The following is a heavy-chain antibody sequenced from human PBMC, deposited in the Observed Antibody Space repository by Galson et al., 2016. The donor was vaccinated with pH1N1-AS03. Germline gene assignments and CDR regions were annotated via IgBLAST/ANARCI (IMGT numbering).Heavy chain of an antibody. CDR1: GFPFSGYS. CDR3: ARDGPPPGISVAGSFDF. V-gene: IGHV3-21*01. Sequence: SLRLSCAASGFPFSGYSMNWVRQAPGKGLEWVSFISTSSSTIYYADSVKGRFTITRDNAQNLLYLQMNSLRDEDTAFYYCARDGPPPGISVAGSFDFWGQGTLVTVSS. D-gene: IGHD6-19*01. CDR2: ISTSSSTI. J-gene: IGHJ4*02.